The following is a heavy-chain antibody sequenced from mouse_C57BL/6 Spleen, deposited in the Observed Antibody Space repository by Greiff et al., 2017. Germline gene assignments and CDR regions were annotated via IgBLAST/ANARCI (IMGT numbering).Heavy chain of an antibody. D-gene: IGHD2-5*01. CDR3: ARREDGYYSNYHFAY. CDR2: FYPGSGSL. Sequence: VQVVESGPELVKPGASVKLSCKASVYTFTEYTIHWVKQRSGQGLEWIGWFYPGSGSLMYNVKFKDKATLTADKSSNTVYMEINRVTSEDSAVYFGARREDGYYSNYHFAYWGQGTLVTVSA. CDR1: VYTFTEYT. V-gene: IGHV1-62-2*01. J-gene: IGHJ3*01.